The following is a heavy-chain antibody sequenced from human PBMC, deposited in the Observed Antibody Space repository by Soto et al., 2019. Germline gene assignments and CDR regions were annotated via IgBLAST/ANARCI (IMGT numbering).Heavy chain of an antibody. V-gene: IGHV3-23*01. CDR3: AKGGTGYSSGWLVPIDAFDI. D-gene: IGHD6-19*01. J-gene: IGHJ3*02. CDR2: ISGSGGST. Sequence: GGSLRLSCAASGFTFSSYAMSWVRQAPGKGLEWVSAISGSGGSTYYADSVKGRFTISRDNSKNTLYLQMNSLRAEDTAVYYCAKGGTGYSSGWLVPIDAFDIWGQGTMVTVSS. CDR1: GFTFSSYA.